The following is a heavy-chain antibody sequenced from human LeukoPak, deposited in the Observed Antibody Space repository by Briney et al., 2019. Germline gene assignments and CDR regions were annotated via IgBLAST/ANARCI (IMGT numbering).Heavy chain of an antibody. V-gene: IGHV4-59*08. CDR3: ARLPPATGRFDS. J-gene: IGHJ4*02. Sequence: SETLSLTCRVSLGSISSLYWSWIRQPPGKGLEWIGYIYYSGSTNYNPSLKSRVTISVDTSKNQFSLRLSSVTAADTAVYYCARLPPATGRFDSWGQGTLVTVSS. CDR2: IYYSGST. CDR1: LGSISSLY. D-gene: IGHD1-1*01.